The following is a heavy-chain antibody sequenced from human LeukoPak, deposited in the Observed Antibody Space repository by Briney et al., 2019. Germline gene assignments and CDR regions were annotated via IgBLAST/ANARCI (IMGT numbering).Heavy chain of an antibody. J-gene: IGHJ4*02. CDR2: INPNSGGT. Sequence: GASVKVSCKASGYTLTGYYMHWVRQAPGQGLEWMGRINPNSGGTIYAQKFQGRVTMTEDTSTDTAYMELSSLRSEDTAVYYCATVSGSTGGLCWGQGTLVTVSS. V-gene: IGHV1-2*06. D-gene: IGHD1-26*01. CDR3: ATVSGSTGGLC. CDR1: GYTLTGYY.